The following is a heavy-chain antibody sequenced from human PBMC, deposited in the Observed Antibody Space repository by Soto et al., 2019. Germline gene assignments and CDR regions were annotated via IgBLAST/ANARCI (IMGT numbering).Heavy chain of an antibody. J-gene: IGHJ4*02. CDR3: AKEGFECLAPAD. D-gene: IGHD3-3*01. CDR1: GFTFISYA. Sequence: LRLSFAASGFTFISYAMSWVRQAPGKGLAWVSDISGSGGSTYYADSVKGRFTISRDNSKNTLYLQMNSLRAEDTAVYYCAKEGFECLAPADWGQGTLVTVSS. V-gene: IGHV3-23*01. CDR2: ISGSGGST.